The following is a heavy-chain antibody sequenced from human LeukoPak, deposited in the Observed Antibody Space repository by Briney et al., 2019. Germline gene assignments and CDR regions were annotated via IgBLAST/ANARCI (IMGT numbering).Heavy chain of an antibody. CDR2: IRSKTKNYAT. D-gene: IGHD4-17*01. V-gene: IGHV3-73*01. CDR1: GFTFSSYA. Sequence: GGSLRLSCAASGFTFSSYAMSWVRQASGKGLEWVGRIRSKTKNYATSYAASVEGRFTISRDDSKNTAYLQIKSLKTEDTAVYYCTTQFITVPGGYWGQGTLVTVSS. CDR3: TTQFITVPGGY. J-gene: IGHJ4*02.